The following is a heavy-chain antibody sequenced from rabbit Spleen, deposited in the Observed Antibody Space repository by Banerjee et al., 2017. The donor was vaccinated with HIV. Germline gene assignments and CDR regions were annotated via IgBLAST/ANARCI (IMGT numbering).Heavy chain of an antibody. Sequence: QSLEESGGDLVKPGASLTLTCTVSGFSFSSANYMCWVRQAPGKGLEWIACIDAGSSGFTYHASWAKGRFTISKTSSTTVTLQATSLTAADTATYFCARDTSSSFSSYGMDLWGPGTLVTVS. D-gene: IGHD1-1*01. V-gene: IGHV1S40*01. J-gene: IGHJ6*01. CDR2: IDAGSSGFT. CDR3: ARDTSSSFSSYGMDL. CDR1: GFSFSSANY.